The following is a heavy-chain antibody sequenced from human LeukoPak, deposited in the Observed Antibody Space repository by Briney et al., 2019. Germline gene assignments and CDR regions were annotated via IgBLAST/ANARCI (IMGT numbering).Heavy chain of an antibody. V-gene: IGHV4-34*01. D-gene: IGHD6-13*01. J-gene: IGHJ3*02. CDR3: ARHGGPKQLVLDGDAFDI. Sequence: RPSETLSLTCAVYGGSFSGYYWSWIRQPPGKGLEWIGEINHSGNTNYNPSLKSRVTISVDTSKNQFSLKLSSVTAADTAVYYCARHGGPKQLVLDGDAFDIWGQGTMVTVSS. CDR2: INHSGNT. CDR1: GGSFSGYY.